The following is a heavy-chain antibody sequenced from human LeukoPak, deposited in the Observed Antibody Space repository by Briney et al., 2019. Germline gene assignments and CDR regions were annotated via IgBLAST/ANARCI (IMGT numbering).Heavy chain of an antibody. CDR2: ISWNSAYI. D-gene: IGHD5-12*01. Sequence: PVSTLRLYCAASALNFHHSALHSVRQVSGMGLGSVTGISWNSAYIGYADSVKGRFTISRDNAKHSVYLQMNTLRAEHTSLYYCAKDKAPLYSGYDWDLDFWGQGTMVTVSS. V-gene: IGHV3-9*01. J-gene: IGHJ4*02. CDR3: AKDKAPLYSGYDWDLDF. CDR1: ALNFHHSA.